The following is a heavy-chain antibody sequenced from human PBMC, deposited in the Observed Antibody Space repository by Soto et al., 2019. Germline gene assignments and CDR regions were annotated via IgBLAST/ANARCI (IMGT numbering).Heavy chain of an antibody. CDR3: ARRLTSGSYHDALDI. V-gene: IGHV4-34*01. CDR1: GGSFSGYY. Sequence: SETLSLTCAVYGGSFSGYYWSWIRQPPGKGLEWIGEINHSGSTNYNPSLKSRVTISVDTSKNQFSLKLSSVTAADTAVYYCARRLTSGSYHDALDIWGQGTMVNVSS. D-gene: IGHD1-26*01. J-gene: IGHJ3*02. CDR2: INHSGST.